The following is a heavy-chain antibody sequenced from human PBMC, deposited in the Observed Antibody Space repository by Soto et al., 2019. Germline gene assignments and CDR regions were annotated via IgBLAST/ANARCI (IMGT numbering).Heavy chain of an antibody. V-gene: IGHV1-18*01. CDR2: ISAYNGNT. Sequence: QVQLVQSGAEVKKPGASVKVSCKASGYTFTSYGISWVRQAPGQGLEWMGWISAYNGNTNYAQKLQGRVTMTTDTSTSTDYMELRSLRSDDTAVYYCARVRDYYDSSGYYVDYWGQGTLVTVSS. CDR1: GYTFTSYG. D-gene: IGHD3-22*01. J-gene: IGHJ4*02. CDR3: ARVRDYYDSSGYYVDY.